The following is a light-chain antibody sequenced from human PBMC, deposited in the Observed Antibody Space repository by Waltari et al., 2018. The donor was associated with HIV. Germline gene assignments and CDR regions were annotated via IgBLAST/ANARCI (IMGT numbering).Light chain of an antibody. CDR1: SSDVGGYNY. CDR2: DVS. Sequence: QSALTQPASVSGSPGQSITISCTGTSSDVGGYNYVYWYQQHPGQAPKLMIYDVSKRPAGVSNRFSGSKSGNTASLTISGLQAEDEADYYCSSYTSSSTVVFGGGTKLTVL. V-gene: IGLV2-14*03. CDR3: SSYTSSSTVV. J-gene: IGLJ2*01.